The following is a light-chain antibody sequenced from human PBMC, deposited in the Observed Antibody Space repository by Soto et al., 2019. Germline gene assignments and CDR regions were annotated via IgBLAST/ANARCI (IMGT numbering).Light chain of an antibody. CDR3: QQYNDWPPIT. CDR2: GAS. J-gene: IGKJ3*01. V-gene: IGKV3D-15*01. Sequence: EVVMTQSPATLSVSPGESATLSCRASQSVNDDVAWYQQKPGQAPRLLIYGASTRATDIPARFSGGGSGTEFTLTISSLQSEDFAIYYCQQYNDWPPITFGRWTKVNVK. CDR1: QSVNDD.